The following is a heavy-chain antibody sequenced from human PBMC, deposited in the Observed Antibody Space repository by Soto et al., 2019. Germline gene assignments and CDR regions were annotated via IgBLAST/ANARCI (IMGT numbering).Heavy chain of an antibody. Sequence: QVQLVQSGAEVKKPGSSVKVSCKASGGTFSSYAISWVRQAPGQGLEWMGGIIPIFGTANYAQKFQGRVPITAYESTSTAYMELSSLRSEDTAVYYCAREARHIVVVTANSGYFDLWGRGTLVTVSS. V-gene: IGHV1-69*01. CDR2: IIPIFGTA. J-gene: IGHJ2*01. CDR1: GGTFSSYA. CDR3: AREARHIVVVTANSGYFDL. D-gene: IGHD2-21*02.